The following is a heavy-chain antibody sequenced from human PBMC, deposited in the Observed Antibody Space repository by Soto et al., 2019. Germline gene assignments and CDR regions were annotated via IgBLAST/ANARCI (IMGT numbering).Heavy chain of an antibody. CDR3: AKDSRIVVVTAPDDY. CDR1: GFTFSSYG. Sequence: QVQLVESGGGVVQPGRSLRLSCAASGFTFSSYGMHWVRQAPGKGLEWVAVISYDGSNKYYADSVKGRFNISRDNSKNTLYLHMNSLIADDTAVYYCAKDSRIVVVTAPDDYWGQGTLVTVSS. CDR2: ISYDGSNK. D-gene: IGHD2-21*02. J-gene: IGHJ4*02. V-gene: IGHV3-30*18.